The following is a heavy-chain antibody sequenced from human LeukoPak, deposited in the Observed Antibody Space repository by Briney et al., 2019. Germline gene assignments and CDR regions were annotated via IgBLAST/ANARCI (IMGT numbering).Heavy chain of an antibody. CDR2: INHSGST. V-gene: IGHV4-34*01. CDR1: GGSFSGYY. CDR3: ARDRGYNWFDP. Sequence: SETLSLTCAVYGGSFSGYYWSWIRRPPGKGLEWIGEINHSGSTNYNPSLKSRVTISVDKSKNQFSLKLSSVTAADTAVYYCARDRGYNWFDPWGQGTLVTVSS. J-gene: IGHJ5*02.